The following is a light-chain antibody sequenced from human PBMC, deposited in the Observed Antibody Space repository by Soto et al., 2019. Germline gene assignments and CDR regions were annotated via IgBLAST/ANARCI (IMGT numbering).Light chain of an antibody. V-gene: IGKV1-5*03. Sequence: IQMTQSPSTLSASVGDRVTFTCRASQTISTWLAWYQRKPGEAPKLLIYKASTLEVGVPSRFSGSGSGTDFTLTINTLQPADFATYYCQQYNSYPWTFGQGTKV. CDR1: QTISTW. CDR3: QQYNSYPWT. J-gene: IGKJ1*01. CDR2: KAS.